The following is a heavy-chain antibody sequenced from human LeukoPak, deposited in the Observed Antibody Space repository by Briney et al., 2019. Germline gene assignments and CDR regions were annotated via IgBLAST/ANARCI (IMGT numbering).Heavy chain of an antibody. Sequence: ASVKVSCKVSGYTLTELSMHWVRQAPGKGLERMGGFDPEDGETIYAQKFQGRVTMTEDTSTDTAYMELSSLRSEDTAVYYCATSPGYCSSTSCLPFDYWGQGTLVTVSS. CDR3: ATSPGYCSSTSCLPFDY. CDR2: FDPEDGET. J-gene: IGHJ4*02. CDR1: GYTLTELS. V-gene: IGHV1-24*01. D-gene: IGHD2-2*01.